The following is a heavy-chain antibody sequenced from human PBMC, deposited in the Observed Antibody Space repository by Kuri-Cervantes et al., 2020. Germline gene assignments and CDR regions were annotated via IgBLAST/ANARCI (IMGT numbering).Heavy chain of an antibody. Sequence: GGSLRLSCAASGFTFSSYAMHWVRQAPGKGLEWVAVISYDGSNEYYADSVKGRFTISRDNSKNTLYLQMNSLRAEDTAVYYCAKLVPAAMWGDAFDIWGQGTMVTVSS. CDR1: GFTFSSYA. CDR2: ISYDGSNE. V-gene: IGHV3-30*18. CDR3: AKLVPAAMWGDAFDI. J-gene: IGHJ3*02. D-gene: IGHD2-2*01.